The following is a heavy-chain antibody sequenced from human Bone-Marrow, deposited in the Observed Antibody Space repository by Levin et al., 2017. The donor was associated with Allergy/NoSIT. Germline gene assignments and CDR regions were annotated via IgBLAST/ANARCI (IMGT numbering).Heavy chain of an antibody. Sequence: QPGGSLRLSCAASGFTFSSYAMHWVRQAPGKGLEWVAVISYDGSNKYYADSVKGRFTISRDNSKNTLYLQMNSLRAEDTAVYYCARVKVPGIAVAGFDYWGQGTLVTVSS. CDR2: ISYDGSNK. CDR3: ARVKVPGIAVAGFDY. D-gene: IGHD6-19*01. J-gene: IGHJ4*02. CDR1: GFTFSSYA. V-gene: IGHV3-30-3*01.